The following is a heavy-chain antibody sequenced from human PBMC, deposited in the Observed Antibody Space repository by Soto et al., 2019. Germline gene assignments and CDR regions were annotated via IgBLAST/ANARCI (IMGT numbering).Heavy chain of an antibody. J-gene: IGHJ4*02. V-gene: IGHV3-48*01. Sequence: GGSLRLCCAACGVTFCSYSINLVLQAPGKGLEWVSYISSSSSTIYYADSVKGRFTISRDNAKNSLYLQMNSLRAEDTAVYYCASQSSEWLLFASWGQGTLVTVSS. D-gene: IGHD5-12*01. CDR3: ASQSSEWLLFAS. CDR1: GVTFCSYS. CDR2: ISSSSSTI.